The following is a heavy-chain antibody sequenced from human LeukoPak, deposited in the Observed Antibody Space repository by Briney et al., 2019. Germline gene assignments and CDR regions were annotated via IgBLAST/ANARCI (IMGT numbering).Heavy chain of an antibody. D-gene: IGHD2-15*01. CDR1: GFTFTSSA. J-gene: IGHJ4*02. Sequence: GTSVKVSCKASGFTFTSSAMQWVRQARGQRLEWIGWIVVGSGNTNYEQKFQERVTITRDMSTSTAYMELSSLRSEDTAVYYCAAGWVCSGGSCYYYFDYWGQGTLVTVSS. CDR2: IVVGSGNT. V-gene: IGHV1-58*02. CDR3: AAGWVCSGGSCYYYFDY.